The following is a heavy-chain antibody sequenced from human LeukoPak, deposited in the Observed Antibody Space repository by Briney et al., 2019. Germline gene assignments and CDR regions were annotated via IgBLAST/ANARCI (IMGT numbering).Heavy chain of an antibody. J-gene: IGHJ4*02. D-gene: IGHD5-12*01. Sequence: GGSLRLSCAASGFTFSSYSMIWVRQAPGKGLEWVSSISSSSSYIYYADSVKGRFTISRDNAKNSLYLQMNSLRAEDTAVYYCAMILGGYAPGDYWGQGTLVTVSS. V-gene: IGHV3-21*01. CDR2: ISSSSSYI. CDR1: GFTFSSYS. CDR3: AMILGGYAPGDY.